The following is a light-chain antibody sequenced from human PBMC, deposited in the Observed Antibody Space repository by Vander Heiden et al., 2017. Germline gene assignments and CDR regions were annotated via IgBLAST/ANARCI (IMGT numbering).Light chain of an antibody. Sequence: EIVLMQSPGTLSLSPGERATLSCRASQSVSSNYLAWYQHRPGQAPRLLIYGASSSASGIPDRFSGSGSGTDFTLTISRLEPEDFAVYYCQQYSSSTITSGQGTRLEMK. CDR3: QQYSSSTIT. J-gene: IGKJ5*01. V-gene: IGKV3-20*01. CDR2: GAS. CDR1: QSVSSNY.